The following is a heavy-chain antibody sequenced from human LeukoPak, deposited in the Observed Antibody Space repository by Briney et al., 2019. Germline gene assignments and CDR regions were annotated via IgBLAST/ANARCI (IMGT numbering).Heavy chain of an antibody. CDR2: IYYSGKT. D-gene: IGHD6-13*01. CDR3: ARHKQGYTTSWFY. Sequence: SETLSLTCTVSGVSISSTSYYWGWIRQPPGKGLECIGSIYYSGKTYYNPSLKSRVTISVDTSKNQFSLKLSSVTAADTAVYYCARHKQGYTTSWFYWGQGTLVTVSS. J-gene: IGHJ4*02. V-gene: IGHV4-39*01. CDR1: GVSISSTSYY.